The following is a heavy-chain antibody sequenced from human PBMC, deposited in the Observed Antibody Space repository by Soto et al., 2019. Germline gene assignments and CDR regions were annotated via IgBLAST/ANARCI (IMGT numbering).Heavy chain of an antibody. J-gene: IGHJ4*02. CDR3: ARTRLCDGDCYSAYYFDF. CDR1: GYTFTNYD. CDR2: MNPNSGNT. Sequence: QVQLVQSGAEVKKPGASVKVSCKTSGYTFTNYDINWVRQATGQGLEWMGWMNPNSGNTGYIQKFQGRVTMTRDTSPSTTYMELTSLTSDDAAVYYCARTRLCDGDCYSAYYFDFWGQGALVTVSS. V-gene: IGHV1-8*01. D-gene: IGHD2-21*02.